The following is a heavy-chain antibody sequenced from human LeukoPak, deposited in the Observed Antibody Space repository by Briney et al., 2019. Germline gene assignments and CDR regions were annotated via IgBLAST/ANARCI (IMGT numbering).Heavy chain of an antibody. CDR1: GFTFSSYA. Sequence: GGSLRLSCAASGFTFSSYAMSWVRQAPGKGLEWVSAISGSGGSTFYADSVKGRFTISRDNSRNTLYLHMSSLRAEDTAVYYCTRDRDTSGYYSVPSGYWGQGSLVTVSS. J-gene: IGHJ4*02. D-gene: IGHD3-22*01. CDR2: ISGSGGST. CDR3: TRDRDTSGYYSVPSGY. V-gene: IGHV3-23*01.